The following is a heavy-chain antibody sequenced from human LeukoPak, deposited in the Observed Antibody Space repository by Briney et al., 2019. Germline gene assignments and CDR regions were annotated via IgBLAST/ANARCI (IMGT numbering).Heavy chain of an antibody. V-gene: IGHV3-23*01. CDR2: ISGCGGNT. CDR3: AKDRVGIAAARVGYYYYYGMDV. J-gene: IGHJ6*02. D-gene: IGHD6-13*01. Sequence: SGGSVRLSCAAWGFTFSSYAMRWVRHAPGKGREWVSAISGCGGNTCYADSVSGRFTINRDNSKNTLYLQKNSLRAEDTAVCYCAKDRVGIAAARVGYYYYYGMDVWGQGTTVTVSS. CDR1: GFTFSSYA.